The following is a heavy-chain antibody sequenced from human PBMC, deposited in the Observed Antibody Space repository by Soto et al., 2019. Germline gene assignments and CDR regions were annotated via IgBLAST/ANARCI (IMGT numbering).Heavy chain of an antibody. CDR3: ARGPAGDKVDC. CDR2: IYNSGST. D-gene: IGHD7-27*01. Sequence: SETLSLTCTVSGGSVSSGGYYWSWIRQPPGKGLEWIGHIYNSGSTYSNPSLRGRVTISVDTSKNQFSLKLSSVAAADTAVYNCARGPAGDKVDCWGQGTLVTVSS. J-gene: IGHJ4*02. V-gene: IGHV4-30-4*01. CDR1: GGSVSSGGYY.